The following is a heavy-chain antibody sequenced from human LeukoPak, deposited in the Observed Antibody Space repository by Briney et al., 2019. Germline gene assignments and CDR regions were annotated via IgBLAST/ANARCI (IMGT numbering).Heavy chain of an antibody. CDR1: GFTFSSYW. CDR3: VRDMGYYDKV. Sequence: PGGSLRLSCAASGFTFSSYWMHWVRQAPGKGLVWVSRISSDGSSTSYADSVKGRFTISRDNAKNTLYLQMNSLRAEDTAVYYCVRDMGYYDKVWGQGTLSPSPQ. CDR2: ISSDGSST. D-gene: IGHD3-22*01. J-gene: IGHJ4*02. V-gene: IGHV3-74*01.